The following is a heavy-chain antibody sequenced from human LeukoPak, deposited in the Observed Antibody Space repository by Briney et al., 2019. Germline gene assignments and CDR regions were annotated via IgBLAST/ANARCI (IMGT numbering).Heavy chain of an antibody. CDR1: GFTFSSYG. CDR2: ISYDGSNK. V-gene: IGHV3-30*19. Sequence: GRSLRLSCAASGFTFSSYGMHWVRQAPGKGLEWVAVISYDGSNKYYADSVKGRFTISRDNSKNTLYLQMNSLRAEDTAVYYCARGRYWNDFWSGYSLRWGQGTLVTVSS. D-gene: IGHD3-3*01. CDR3: ARGRYWNDFWSGYSLR. J-gene: IGHJ4*02.